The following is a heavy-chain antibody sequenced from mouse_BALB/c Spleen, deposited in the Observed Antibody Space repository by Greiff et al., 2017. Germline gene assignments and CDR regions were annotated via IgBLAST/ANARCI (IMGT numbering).Heavy chain of an antibody. V-gene: IGHV8-12*01. CDR2: IYWDDDK. D-gene: IGHD2-3*01. Sequence: QVQLKESGPGILQPSQTLSLTCSFSGFSLSTSGMGVSWIRQPSGKGLEWLAHIYWDDDKRYNPSLKSRLTISKDTSRNQVFLKITSVDTADTATYYCAIDGYSFFAYWGQGTLVTVSA. CDR1: GFSLSTSGMG. J-gene: IGHJ3*01. CDR3: AIDGYSFFAY.